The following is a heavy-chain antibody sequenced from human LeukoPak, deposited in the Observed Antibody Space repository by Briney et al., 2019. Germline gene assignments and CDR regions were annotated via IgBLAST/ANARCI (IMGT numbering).Heavy chain of an antibody. V-gene: IGHV4-59*08. CDR3: AMYGSWFDP. D-gene: IGHD3-10*01. CDR2: ISYTGGT. J-gene: IGHJ5*02. CDR1: GDSMRNHY. Sequence: SETLSLTCTVSGDSMRNHYWSWIRQTPGKGLEWIGHISYTGGTKYNPSLKSRVTISVDTSKKQVSLKVKSVTAADTAVYHCAMYGSWFDPWGQGTPVTAYS.